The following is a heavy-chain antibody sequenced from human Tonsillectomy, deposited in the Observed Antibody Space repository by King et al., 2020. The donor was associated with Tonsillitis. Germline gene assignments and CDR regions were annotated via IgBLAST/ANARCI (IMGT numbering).Heavy chain of an antibody. CDR2: IRGSGGST. CDR1: GFTFSSYA. Sequence: VQLVESGGGLVQPGGSLRLSCAASGFTFSSYAMSWVRQAPGKGLEWVSAIRGSGGSTYFADSVKGRFTISRDNSKNTLYLQMNSLRAEDTAVYYCAKASSIVGATDYFDYWGQGTLVTVSS. D-gene: IGHD1-26*01. V-gene: IGHV3-23*04. J-gene: IGHJ4*02. CDR3: AKASSIVGATDYFDY.